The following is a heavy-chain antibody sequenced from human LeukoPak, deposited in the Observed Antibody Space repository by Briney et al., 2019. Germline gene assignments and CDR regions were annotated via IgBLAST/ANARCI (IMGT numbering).Heavy chain of an antibody. CDR1: GLTFSSYR. D-gene: IGHD1-14*01. CDR3: ARDLNHYYGMDV. Sequence: PGGSLRLSCAASGLTFSSYRMNWVRQAPGKGLEWVSYITSRSSTIYYADSVKGRFTISRDNAKNSLYLQMNSLRAEDTAVYYCARDLNHYYGMDVWGQGTTVTVSS. J-gene: IGHJ6*02. V-gene: IGHV3-48*04. CDR2: ITSRSSTI.